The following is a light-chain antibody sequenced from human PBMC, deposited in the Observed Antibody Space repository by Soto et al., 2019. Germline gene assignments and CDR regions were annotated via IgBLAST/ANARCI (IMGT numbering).Light chain of an antibody. CDR2: RNN. V-gene: IGLV1-44*01. CDR1: SSNIGSNS. CDR3: AAWDDSLDGGV. J-gene: IGLJ3*02. Sequence: QSVLTQPPSASGTPGQRVTISCSGSSSNIGSNSVNWYRQLPGTAPKLLIYRNNQRPSGGPDRFSGSKSGTSASLAISGLQYEDEADYYCAAWDDSLDGGVFGGGTKLTVL.